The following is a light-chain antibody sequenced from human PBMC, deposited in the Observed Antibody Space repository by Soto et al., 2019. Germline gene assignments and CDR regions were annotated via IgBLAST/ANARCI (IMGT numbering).Light chain of an antibody. CDR1: QSVSTT. CDR3: QQRRSWPPTIT. J-gene: IGKJ5*01. Sequence: EIVMTQSPATLSVSPGERATLSCLASQSVSTTVAWYQQNPGQPPRLLIYGASNRATGVPARFSGSGSGTDFTLTISSLQSEDFAVYYCQQRRSWPPTITFGQGTRLEIK. CDR2: GAS. V-gene: IGKV3-15*01.